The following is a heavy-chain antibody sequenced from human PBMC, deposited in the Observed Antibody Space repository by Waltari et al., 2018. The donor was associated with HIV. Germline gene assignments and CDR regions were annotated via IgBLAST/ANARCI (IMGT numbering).Heavy chain of an antibody. V-gene: IGHV4-31*03. CDR1: GGSISSGGYY. CDR3: ARDYQLSYGAWFDP. D-gene: IGHD2-2*01. Sequence: QVQLQESGPGLVKPSQTLSLTCTVPGGSISSGGYYWSWTRQHPGKGLEWIGYIAYSGSTYYNPSLKSRVTISVDTSKNQFSLKLSSVTAADTAVYYCARDYQLSYGAWFDPWGQGTLVTVSS. CDR2: IAYSGST. J-gene: IGHJ5*02.